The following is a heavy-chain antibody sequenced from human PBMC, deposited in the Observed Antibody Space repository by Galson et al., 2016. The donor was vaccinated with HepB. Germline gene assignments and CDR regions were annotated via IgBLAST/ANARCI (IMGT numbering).Heavy chain of an antibody. CDR3: ARGGVVVAATSYYYYGMDV. Sequence: SLRLSCAASGFTFSSYGMHWVRQAPGKGLEWVAVIWYDGGNKYYADSVKGRFTISRDNSKNTLYLQMNSLRAEDTAVYYCARGGVVVAATSYYYYGMDVWGQGTRVTVSS. CDR2: IWYDGGNK. J-gene: IGHJ6*02. D-gene: IGHD2-15*01. CDR1: GFTFSSYG. V-gene: IGHV3-33*01.